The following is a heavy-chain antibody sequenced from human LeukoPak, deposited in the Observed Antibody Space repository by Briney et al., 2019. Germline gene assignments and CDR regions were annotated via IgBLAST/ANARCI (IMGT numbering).Heavy chain of an antibody. J-gene: IGHJ6*03. CDR1: GFTFSDYY. Sequence: GGSLRLSCAASGFTFSDYYMSWIRQAPGKGLEWVSYISSSGSTIYYADSVKGRFTISRDNAKNSLYLQMNSLRAEDTAVYYCATLLVRGGYYYYMDVWGKGTTVTVSS. D-gene: IGHD3-10*01. V-gene: IGHV3-11*04. CDR3: ATLLVRGGYYYYMDV. CDR2: ISSSGSTI.